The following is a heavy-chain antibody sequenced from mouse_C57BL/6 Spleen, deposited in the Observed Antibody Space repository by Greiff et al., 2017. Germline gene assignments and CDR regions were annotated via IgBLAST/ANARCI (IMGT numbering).Heavy chain of an antibody. V-gene: IGHV1-78*01. CDR2: IYPRDGST. D-gene: IGHD1-1*01. CDR1: GYTFTDHT. Sequence: VQLQQSDAELVKPGASVKISCKVSGYTFTDHTIPWMKQRPEQGLEWIGYIYPRDGSTKYNEKFKGKATLTADKSSSTAYMQLNSLTSEDSAVYSCARGVLRYDDFDYWGQGTTLTVSA. J-gene: IGHJ2*01. CDR3: ARGVLRYDDFDY.